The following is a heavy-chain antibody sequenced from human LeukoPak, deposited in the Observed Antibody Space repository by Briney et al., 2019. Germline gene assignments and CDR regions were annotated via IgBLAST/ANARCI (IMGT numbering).Heavy chain of an antibody. CDR1: GGTFSSYA. Sequence: ASVKVSCKASGGTFSSYAISWVRQAPGQGLGWMGGIIPIFGTANYAQKFQGRVTITADKSTSTAYMELSSLRSEDTAVYYCARHCTNGVLCFDYWGQGTLVTVSS. D-gene: IGHD2-8*01. CDR2: IIPIFGTA. V-gene: IGHV1-69*06. CDR3: ARHCTNGVLCFDY. J-gene: IGHJ4*02.